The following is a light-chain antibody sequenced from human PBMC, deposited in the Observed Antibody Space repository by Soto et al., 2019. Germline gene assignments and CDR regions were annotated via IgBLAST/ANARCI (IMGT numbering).Light chain of an antibody. CDR2: KAS. V-gene: IGKV1-5*03. Sequence: DIQMTQSPSTLSASVGDRVTITCRASQSISVWLAWYQQKPGKAPKLLIYKASTLESGVPSSFSGSGSGTEFTLTISSLQPDDFATYYCQRYNSYSLTFGQGTKVEIK. J-gene: IGKJ1*01. CDR3: QRYNSYSLT. CDR1: QSISVW.